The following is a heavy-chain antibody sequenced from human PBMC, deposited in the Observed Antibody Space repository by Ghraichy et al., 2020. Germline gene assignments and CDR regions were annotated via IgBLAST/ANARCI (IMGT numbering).Heavy chain of an antibody. D-gene: IGHD1-1*01. CDR2: LYSGGST. Sequence: GGSLRLSCAASGFSVSSNYMNWVRQAPGKGLEWVSVLYSGGSTHYHRSAKGRFTISRDNSKNTVYLQMNSLRNEDKALYYCARDPHPQLGDAFDMWGQGTLVTVSS. CDR1: GFSVSSNY. J-gene: IGHJ3*02. CDR3: ARDPHPQLGDAFDM. V-gene: IGHV3-53*01.